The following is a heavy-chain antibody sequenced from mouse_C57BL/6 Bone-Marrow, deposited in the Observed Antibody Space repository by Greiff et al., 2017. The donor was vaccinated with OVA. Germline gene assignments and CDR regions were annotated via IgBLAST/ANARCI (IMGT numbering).Heavy chain of an antibody. Sequence: QVQLKQPGTELVKPGASVKLSCKASGYTFTSYWMHWVKPRPGQGLEWIGNINPSNGGTNYNEKFKSKATLTVDKSSSTAYMQRSSLTSEDSAVYYCARSAYYYGSRAWFAYWGQGTLVTGSA. D-gene: IGHD1-1*01. CDR3: ARSAYYYGSRAWFAY. CDR1: GYTFTSYW. V-gene: IGHV1-53*01. CDR2: INPSNGGT. J-gene: IGHJ3*01.